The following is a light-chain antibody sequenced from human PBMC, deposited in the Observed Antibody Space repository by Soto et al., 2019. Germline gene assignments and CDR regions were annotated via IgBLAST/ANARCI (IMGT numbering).Light chain of an antibody. J-gene: IGKJ4*01. CDR3: QQSYSTPPLT. CDR2: AAS. V-gene: IGKV1-39*01. CDR1: QSISSY. Sequence: DIQMTQSPSSVSASVGERVTITCRASQSISSYLNWYQQKPGKAPKLLIYAASSLQSGVPSRFSGSGSGTDFTLTISSLQPEDFATYYCQQSYSTPPLTFGGGTKVDIK.